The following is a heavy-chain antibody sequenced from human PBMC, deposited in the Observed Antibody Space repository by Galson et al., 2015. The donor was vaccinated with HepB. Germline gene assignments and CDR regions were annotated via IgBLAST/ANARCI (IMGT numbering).Heavy chain of an antibody. CDR1: GYTFTDYY. CDR2: VSGYDGSA. Sequence: SVKVSCKASGYTFTDYYIHWVRQAPGQGLEWMGWVSGYDGSANYAPKFQGRVTMTTEASTGTAFMEMRSLRSDDTAVYYCARDSRLELQLNNYYSYGMDVWGQGTAVVVS. V-gene: IGHV1-18*04. CDR3: ARDSRLELQLNNYYSYGMDV. D-gene: IGHD1-7*01. J-gene: IGHJ6*02.